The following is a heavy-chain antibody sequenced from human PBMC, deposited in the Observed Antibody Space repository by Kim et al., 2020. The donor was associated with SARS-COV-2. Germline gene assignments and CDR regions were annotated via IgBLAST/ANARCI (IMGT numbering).Heavy chain of an antibody. Sequence: GGSLRLSCAASRFTFSTNWMHWVRQSPWRGLVWVSGIKTDGTTIVYADSVKGRFTISRDNAKNTLYLQMNSLRAEDTAVYYCAGGSGMDVWGQGTTVTVSS. CDR2: IKTDGTTI. J-gene: IGHJ6*02. V-gene: IGHV3-74*01. CDR1: RFTFSTNW. CDR3: AGGSGMDV.